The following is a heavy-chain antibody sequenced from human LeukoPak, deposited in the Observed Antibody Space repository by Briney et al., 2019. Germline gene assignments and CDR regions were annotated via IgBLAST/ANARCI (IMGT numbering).Heavy chain of an antibody. Sequence: GGSLRLSCAASGFTVSSNYMSWVRQAPGKGLEWVSVIYSGGSTYYADSVKGRFTISRDNSKNTLYLQMNSLRAEDTAVYYCARDPSKYYYDSSAPEWGQGTLVTVSS. V-gene: IGHV3-53*01. J-gene: IGHJ4*02. CDR2: IYSGGST. CDR3: ARDPSKYYYDSSAPE. D-gene: IGHD3-22*01. CDR1: GFTVSSNY.